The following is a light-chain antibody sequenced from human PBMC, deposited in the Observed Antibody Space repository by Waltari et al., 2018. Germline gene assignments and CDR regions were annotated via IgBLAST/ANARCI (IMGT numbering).Light chain of an antibody. CDR1: HIESKN. CDR3: QVGDISTDRPGVE. J-gene: IGLJ2*01. Sequence: SYVLTQPPSVSVDPGQTAIITCAGGHIESKNVNWYPQKPGRAPVLVLYNYAVRPSGIPDRFSGSNSGNTATLTIRRVEAGDESDYYCQVGDISTDRPGVEFGGGTKLTVL. V-gene: IGLV3-21*02. CDR2: NYA.